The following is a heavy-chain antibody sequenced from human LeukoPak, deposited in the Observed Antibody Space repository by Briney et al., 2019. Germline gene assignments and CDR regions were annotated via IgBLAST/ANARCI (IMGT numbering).Heavy chain of an antibody. CDR2: INHSGST. Sequence: SETLSLTCAVYGGSFSGYYWSWIRQPPGKGLEWIGEINHSGSTNYNPSLKSRVTISVDTSKNQFSLKLSSVTAADRAVYYCARRRPRAGFDYWGQRTLVTVSS. D-gene: IGHD6-6*01. J-gene: IGHJ4*02. CDR1: GGSFSGYY. V-gene: IGHV4-34*01. CDR3: ARRRPRAGFDY.